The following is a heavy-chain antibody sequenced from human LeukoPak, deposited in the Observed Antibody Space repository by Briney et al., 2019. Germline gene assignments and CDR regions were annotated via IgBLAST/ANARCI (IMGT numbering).Heavy chain of an antibody. CDR2: ISTTSGVT. D-gene: IGHD2/OR15-2a*01. V-gene: IGHV3-48*04. CDR1: GSAISSES. J-gene: IGHJ3*02. Sequence: GGSLRLSVAASGSAISSESMNWVRRARGRVPEWVTYISTTSGVTPYAASVRGRLNISRDNAKNSLYLKFNTLRAEDTAVYYCARDSYTTYSSAGRFEIWGQGPMVPVSS. CDR3: ARDSYTTYSSAGRFEI.